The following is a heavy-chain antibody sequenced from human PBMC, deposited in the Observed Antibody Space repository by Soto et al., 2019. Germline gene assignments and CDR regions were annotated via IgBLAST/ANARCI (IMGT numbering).Heavy chain of an antibody. J-gene: IGHJ4*02. D-gene: IGHD3-22*01. Sequence: EVQLVESGGGLVQPGRSLRLSCAASGFTFDDYTMHWVRQAPGQGLEWVSGISWNGGSTGYADSVKGRFTVSRDNAKNSLYLQSNRLRAEDTAFYYCAKGRGSSGYLCDYWGQGTLVTVSS. CDR1: GFTFDDYT. CDR3: AKGRGSSGYLCDY. CDR2: ISWNGGST. V-gene: IGHV3-9*01.